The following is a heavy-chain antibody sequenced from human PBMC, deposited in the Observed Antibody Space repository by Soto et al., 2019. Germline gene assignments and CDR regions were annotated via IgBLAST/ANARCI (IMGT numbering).Heavy chain of an antibody. CDR3: ARFYCSGGSCYSGWFDP. CDR1: GGSISSSSYY. D-gene: IGHD2-15*01. Sequence: LSLTCTVSGGSISSSSYYWGWIRQPPGKGLEWIGSIYYSGSTYYNPSLKSRVTISVDTSKNQFSLKLSSVTAADTAVYYCARFYCSGGSCYSGWFDPWGQGTLVTVSS. J-gene: IGHJ5*02. V-gene: IGHV4-39*01. CDR2: IYYSGST.